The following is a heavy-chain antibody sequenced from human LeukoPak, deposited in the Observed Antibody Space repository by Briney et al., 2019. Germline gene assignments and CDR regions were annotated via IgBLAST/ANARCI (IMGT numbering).Heavy chain of an antibody. CDR1: GLTFSNYW. V-gene: IGHV3-7*04. D-gene: IGHD1-14*01. CDR2: IKQDGIEK. CDR3: VRRNPLLGY. Sequence: PGGSRRLSCTASGLTFSNYWMSWVRRAPGKGPEWVANIKQDGIEKYYVDSVKGRFTISRDNAKNSLYLQMNSLRAEDTALYYCVRRNPLLGYWGQGTLVTVSS. J-gene: IGHJ4*02.